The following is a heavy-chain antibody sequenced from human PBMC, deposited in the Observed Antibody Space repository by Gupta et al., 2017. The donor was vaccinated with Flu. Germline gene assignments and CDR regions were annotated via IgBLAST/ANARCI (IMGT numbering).Heavy chain of an antibody. D-gene: IGHD3-22*01. V-gene: IGHV3-9*01. CDR3: AKDVATCYYEASGHYLDH. CDR1: GFMFEDFS. Sequence: EVPLVESGGGLVQPGRSVRLSCVASGFMFEDFSMHWVRLSPGKGLEWVSGITWNSGRIDYGESVKGRFTVSRDNAKNSLYLEMNSLRTDDTALYYCAKDVATCYYEASGHYLDHWGRGALVTVSS. CDR2: ITWNSGRI. J-gene: IGHJ4*02.